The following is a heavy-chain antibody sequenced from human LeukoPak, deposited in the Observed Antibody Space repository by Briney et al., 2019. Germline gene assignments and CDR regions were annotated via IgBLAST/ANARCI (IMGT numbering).Heavy chain of an antibody. CDR1: GFTFSSYG. V-gene: IGHV3-30*02. J-gene: IGHJ6*03. Sequence: GGSMRLSCAASGFTFSSYGMHWVRQAPGKVLEWVAFIRYDGSNKYYVDSVKGRFTISRDNSKNTLYLQMNSLRAEDTAVYYCAKDGGVYYYYMDVWGKGTTVTVSS. CDR3: AKDGGVYYYYMDV. D-gene: IGHD2-8*02. CDR2: IRYDGSNK.